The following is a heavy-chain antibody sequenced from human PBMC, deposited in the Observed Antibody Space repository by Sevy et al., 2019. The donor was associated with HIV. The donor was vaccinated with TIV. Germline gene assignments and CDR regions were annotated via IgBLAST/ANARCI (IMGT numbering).Heavy chain of an antibody. CDR2: IKSKTDGGTI. D-gene: IGHD5-12*01. CDR1: GFTFSSAW. CDR3: ITDPGYSGYDEEVINYYYYGMDV. Sequence: GGSLRLSCAASGFTFSSAWMSWVRKAQGKGLEWVGRIKSKTDGGTIDYPKPVKGRFSISREDSKNTVNLQRNSLKTEDTAVYYCITDPGYSGYDEEVINYYYYGMDVWGQGTTVTVSS. V-gene: IGHV3-15*01. J-gene: IGHJ6*02.